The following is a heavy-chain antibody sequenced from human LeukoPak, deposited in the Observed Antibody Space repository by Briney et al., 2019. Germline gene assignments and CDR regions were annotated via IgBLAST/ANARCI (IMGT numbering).Heavy chain of an antibody. CDR1: GGSISSSSYY. J-gene: IGHJ6*03. CDR3: ARGIFGVETDSRLYYYYMDV. CDR2: INHSGST. D-gene: IGHD3-3*01. V-gene: IGHV4-39*07. Sequence: SSETLSLTCTVSGGSISSSSYYWGWIRQPPGKGLEWIGEINHSGSTNYNPSLKSRVTISVDTSKNQFSLKLSSVTAADTAVYYCARGIFGVETDSRLYYYYMDVWGKGTTVTVSS.